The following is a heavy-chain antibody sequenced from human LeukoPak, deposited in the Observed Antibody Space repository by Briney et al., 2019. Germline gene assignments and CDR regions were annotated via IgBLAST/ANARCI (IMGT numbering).Heavy chain of an antibody. CDR2: IYSSGNT. CDR1: GGSISGYY. V-gene: IGHV4-59*01. D-gene: IGHD5-18*01. CDR3: AREVPDTAIVPL. J-gene: IGHJ4*02. Sequence: SETLSLTCTVSGGSISGYYWSWLRQPPGKGLEWIGYIYSSGNTNYNPSLKSRVTISVDTSKSQFSLKLSAVAAADTAVYYCAREVPDTAIVPLWGQGTLVTVSS.